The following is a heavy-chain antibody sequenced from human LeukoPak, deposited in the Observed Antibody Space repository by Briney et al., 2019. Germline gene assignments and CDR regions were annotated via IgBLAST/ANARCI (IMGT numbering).Heavy chain of an antibody. CDR3: ARDITANYGDYVRYFQH. V-gene: IGHV3-48*04. J-gene: IGHJ1*01. D-gene: IGHD4-17*01. CDR2: ISSSSSTI. Sequence: GGSLRLSCAASGFTFSSYSMNWVRQAPGKGLEWVAYISSSSSTIYYADSVKGRFTISRDNAKYSLYLQMDYLRAEDTAVYYCARDITANYGDYVRYFQHWSQGTLVTVSS. CDR1: GFTFSSYS.